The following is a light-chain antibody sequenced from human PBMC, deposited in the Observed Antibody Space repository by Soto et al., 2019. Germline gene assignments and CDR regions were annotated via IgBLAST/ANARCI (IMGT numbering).Light chain of an antibody. CDR3: SSYAGAITFYV. CDR2: EVN. J-gene: IGLJ1*01. Sequence: QSVLTQPASVSVSPGQSITISCTGTSSDVGTYTLVSWYQQHPGKALKLVIYEVNKRPAGVSKRFSGSKSGDTASLTISGLQAEDEADYYCSSYAGAITFYVFGTGTKVTVL. V-gene: IGLV2-23*02. CDR1: SSDVGTYTL.